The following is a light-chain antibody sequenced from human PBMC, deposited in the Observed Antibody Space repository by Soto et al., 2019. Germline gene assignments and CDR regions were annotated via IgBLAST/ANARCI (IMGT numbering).Light chain of an antibody. CDR3: QQYNSYPYT. Sequence: DIQMTQSPSTLSASVGDRVTITCRASQSISGWLAWYQQKPGKAPKLLIYSSSESGVPSRFSGSGSGTEFTLTISSLQPDDFATYYCQQYNSYPYTFGQGTKLEIK. V-gene: IGKV1-5*03. CDR1: QSISGW. CDR2: S. J-gene: IGKJ2*01.